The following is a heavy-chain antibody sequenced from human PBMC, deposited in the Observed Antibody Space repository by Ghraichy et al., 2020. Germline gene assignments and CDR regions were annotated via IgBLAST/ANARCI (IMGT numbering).Heavy chain of an antibody. Sequence: SETLSLTCTVSGGSLRSQFWTWVRQPPGKGLEWIGYISHTGNSNYSPSLGGRATIDTSKNRFSLSLTSVNAEDTAVYYCARRGRGYSLYYYGLDVWGPGTTVTVSS. J-gene: IGHJ6*02. CDR1: GGSLRSQF. D-gene: IGHD5-18*01. CDR3: ARRGRGYSLYYYGLDV. V-gene: IGHV4-59*08. CDR2: ISHTGNS.